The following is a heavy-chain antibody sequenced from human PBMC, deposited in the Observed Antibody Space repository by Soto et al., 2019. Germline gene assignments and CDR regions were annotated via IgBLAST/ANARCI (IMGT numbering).Heavy chain of an antibody. D-gene: IGHD5-12*01. CDR2: IDWEEEK. J-gene: IGHJ4*02. V-gene: IGHV2-70*01. Sequence: SGPTGLIAQHALFLICAISGFSLSRICMSVSWIRQPPGKALEFLALIDWEEEKFSSPSLRTRLTVSKDSSKSQVGLTLTNVDPVDTATYSCTRSTHRNYDYYFDYWGQGTLVTVSS. CDR1: GFSLSRICMS. CDR3: TRSTHRNYDYYFDY.